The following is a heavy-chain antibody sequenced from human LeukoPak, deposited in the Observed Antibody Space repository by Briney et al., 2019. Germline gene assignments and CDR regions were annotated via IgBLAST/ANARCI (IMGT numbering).Heavy chain of an antibody. Sequence: SETLSLTCAVYGGSFSGYYWSWIRQPAGKGLEWIGRIYTSGSTNYNPSLKSRVTISVDRSKNQFSLKLSSVTAADTAVYYCARGVGGYCSGGSCYSGPNWFDPWGQGTLVTVSS. CDR2: IYTSGST. J-gene: IGHJ5*02. CDR1: GGSFSGYY. V-gene: IGHV4-59*10. CDR3: ARGVGGYCSGGSCYSGPNWFDP. D-gene: IGHD2-15*01.